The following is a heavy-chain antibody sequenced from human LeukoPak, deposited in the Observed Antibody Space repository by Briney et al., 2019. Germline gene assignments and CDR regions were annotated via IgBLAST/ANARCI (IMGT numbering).Heavy chain of an antibody. J-gene: IGHJ4*02. CDR3: ARDYDWAFDF. Sequence: GGSLRLSCAASGFPFSSHVLSWVRQAPGKGLEWIAYINHNGEAIYYPDFVKGRFIISRDNAKNSLFLQMDDLRDEDTAVYYCARDYDWAFDFWGQGTRVTVSS. CDR1: GFPFSSHV. V-gene: IGHV3-48*02. CDR2: INHNGEAI. D-gene: IGHD3-9*01.